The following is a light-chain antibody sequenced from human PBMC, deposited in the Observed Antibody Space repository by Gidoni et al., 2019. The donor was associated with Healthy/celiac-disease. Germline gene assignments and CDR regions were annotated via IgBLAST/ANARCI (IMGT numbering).Light chain of an antibody. CDR2: KVS. V-gene: IGKV2-30*01. J-gene: IGKJ1*01. Sequence: DVVITQSPLSLRVTLGHPAPISCRSSQSLVYSDGNTYLNWFQQRPGQSPRRLIAKVSTRDSGVTDRCSGSGSGTDFTLKIRRVEAEDVGVYYCRQGTHWRWTFGQGTKVEIK. CDR1: QSLVYSDGNTY. CDR3: RQGTHWRWT.